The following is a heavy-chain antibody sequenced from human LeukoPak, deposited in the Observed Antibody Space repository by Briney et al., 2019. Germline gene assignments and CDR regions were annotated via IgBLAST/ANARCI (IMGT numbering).Heavy chain of an antibody. CDR2: ISYDGSNK. J-gene: IGHJ4*02. CDR1: GYTFTHYG. D-gene: IGHD3-10*01. V-gene: IGHV3-30*18. CDR3: AKDRSGGFGELFFDY. Sequence: GGSLRLSCVISGYTFTHYGFHWVRQAPGKALEWVAVISYDGSNKYYADSVKGRFTISRDNSENTLYLQMNSLRAEDTAVYYCAKDRSGGFGELFFDYWGQGTLVTVSS.